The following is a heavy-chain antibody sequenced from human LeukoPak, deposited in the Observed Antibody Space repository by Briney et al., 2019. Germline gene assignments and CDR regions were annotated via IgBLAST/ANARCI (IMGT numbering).Heavy chain of an antibody. CDR1: GGSISSYY. Sequence: PSETLSLTCTVSGGSISSYYWSWIRRPAGKGLEWIGRIYTSGSTNYNPSLKSRVTMSVDTSKNQFSLKLSSVTAADTAVYYCARSFSDFWSGYYPPIPYYYYYYMDVWGKGTTVTVSS. CDR2: IYTSGST. CDR3: ARSFSDFWSGYYPPIPYYYYYYMDV. D-gene: IGHD3-3*01. J-gene: IGHJ6*03. V-gene: IGHV4-4*07.